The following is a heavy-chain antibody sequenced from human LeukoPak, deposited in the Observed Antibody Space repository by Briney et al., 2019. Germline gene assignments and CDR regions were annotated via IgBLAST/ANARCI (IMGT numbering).Heavy chain of an antibody. Sequence: ASVKVSCKASGYTFTGYYMHWVRQAPGQGLEWMGWINPNSGGTNYAQKFQGRVTMTRDTSISTAYMELSRLRSDDTAVYYCARDGLGYCSGGSPCPHYGMDVWGQGTTVTVSS. D-gene: IGHD2-15*01. CDR1: GYTFTGYY. CDR2: INPNSGGT. V-gene: IGHV1-2*02. J-gene: IGHJ6*02. CDR3: ARDGLGYCSGGSPCPHYGMDV.